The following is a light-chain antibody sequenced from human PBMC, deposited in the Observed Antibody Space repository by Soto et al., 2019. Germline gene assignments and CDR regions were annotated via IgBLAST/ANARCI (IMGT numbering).Light chain of an antibody. J-gene: IGKJ1*01. V-gene: IGKV3-15*01. Sequence: EIVMTQSPATLSVSPGERATLSCRASQTVNSNLAWYQQRPGQAPRLLIYGASTRATGIPARFSGSGSGTEFNLTISSLQSEDFAVYYCQQYNNWAPWTFGQGTKV. CDR2: GAS. CDR3: QQYNNWAPWT. CDR1: QTVNSN.